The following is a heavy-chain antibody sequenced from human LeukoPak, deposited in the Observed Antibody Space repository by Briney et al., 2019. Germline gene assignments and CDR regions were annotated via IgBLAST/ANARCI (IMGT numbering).Heavy chain of an antibody. CDR1: GFTFSDYG. CDR2: ISYEGSKK. CDR3: AAALTGPAGLDL. V-gene: IGHV3-30*03. D-gene: IGHD2-2*01. Sequence: GRSLRLSCAASGFTFSDYGMHWVRQAPGKGLEWVAVISYEGSKKYYAESVKGRITLSRDNSNNTLYLHMNSLRPEDTALYYCAAALTGPAGLDLWGQGTLVTVSS. J-gene: IGHJ4*02.